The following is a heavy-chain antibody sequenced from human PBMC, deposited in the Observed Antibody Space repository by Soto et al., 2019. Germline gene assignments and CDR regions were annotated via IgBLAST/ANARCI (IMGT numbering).Heavy chain of an antibody. Sequence: GSGPTLVNPTQTLTLTCSFSGFSLSTGGMCVSWVRQSPGKALEWLGLVDWDDDKYYSTSPKTRLTISTDTSKTQAVLTMTNMDPMDTGTYFCARIATEYDTSGYYTYWYFDLWGRGTQVTVSS. CDR2: VDWDDDK. CDR1: GFSLSTGGMC. D-gene: IGHD3-22*01. J-gene: IGHJ2*01. V-gene: IGHV2-70*20. CDR3: ARIATEYDTSGYYTYWYFDL.